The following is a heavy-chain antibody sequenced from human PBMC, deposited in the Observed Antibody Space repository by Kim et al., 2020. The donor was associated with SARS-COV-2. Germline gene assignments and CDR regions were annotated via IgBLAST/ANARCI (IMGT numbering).Heavy chain of an antibody. Sequence: GGYLRLSCAASGFTFSSYSMNWVRQAPGKGLEWVSSISSSSSYIYYADSVKGRFTISRDNAKNSLYLQMNSLRAEDTAVYYCARELSGGSWLHPAGWGQGTLVTVSS. CDR2: ISSSSSYI. J-gene: IGHJ4*02. CDR3: ARELSGGSWLHPAG. CDR1: GFTFSSYS. V-gene: IGHV3-21*01. D-gene: IGHD2-15*01.